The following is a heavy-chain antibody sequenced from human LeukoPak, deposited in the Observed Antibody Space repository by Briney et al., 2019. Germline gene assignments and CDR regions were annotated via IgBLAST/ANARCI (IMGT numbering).Heavy chain of an antibody. J-gene: IGHJ4*02. CDR3: ARGYSSSLFDY. CDR1: GFTVSSNY. V-gene: IGHV3-53*01. Sequence: GGSLRLSCAVSGFTVSSNYMSWVRQAPGKGLEWVSVIYSGGSTYYADSVKGRFTISRDNSKNTLYLQMNSLRAEDTAVYYCARGYSSSLFDYWGQGTLVTVSS. D-gene: IGHD6-13*01. CDR2: IYSGGST.